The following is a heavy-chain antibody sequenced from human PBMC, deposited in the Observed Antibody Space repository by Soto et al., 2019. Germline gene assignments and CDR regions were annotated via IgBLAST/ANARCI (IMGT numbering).Heavy chain of an antibody. D-gene: IGHD5-12*01. CDR1: GYTFTSYG. Sequence: QVQLVQSGAEVKKPGASVKVSCKASGYTFTSYGINWVRQAPGQGLEWMGWISAYNGNTHYAQKLQGRVTMTTDTXXXXXXXXXXXXXXXXXXXXXXXXVXSGYDFAYWGQGTLVTVSS. CDR3: XXVXSGYDFAY. J-gene: IGHJ4*02. CDR2: ISAYNGNT. V-gene: IGHV1-18*01.